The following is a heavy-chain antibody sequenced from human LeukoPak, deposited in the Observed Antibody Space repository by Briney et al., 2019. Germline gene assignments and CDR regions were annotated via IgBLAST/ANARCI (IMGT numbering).Heavy chain of an antibody. Sequence: PGRSLRLSCAASGFTFSSYGMHWVRQAPGKGLEWVAVIWYDGSNKYYADSVKGRFTISRDNSKNTLYLQMNSLRAEDTAVYYCARSPWHPAAAGAWGGECWGKGILVSASS. J-gene: IGHJ4*02. CDR1: GFTFSSYG. D-gene: IGHD6-13*01. CDR2: IWYDGSNK. V-gene: IGHV3-33*01. CDR3: ARSPWHPAAAGAWGGEC.